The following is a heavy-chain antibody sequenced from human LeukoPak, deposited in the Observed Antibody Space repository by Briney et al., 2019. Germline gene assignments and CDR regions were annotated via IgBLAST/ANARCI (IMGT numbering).Heavy chain of an antibody. J-gene: IGHJ4*02. CDR3: AGASPDGFYDY. Sequence: GGSLRLSCVPSGFSFSSSSMHWVRPAAGKGLEYVSAITNNGGYTYYANSVKGRFTISRDNSKNTLYLQMGSLRTEDTAVYYCAGASPDGFYDYWGQGTRVTVSS. CDR2: ITNNGGYT. V-gene: IGHV3-64*01. D-gene: IGHD3-22*01. CDR1: GFSFSSSS.